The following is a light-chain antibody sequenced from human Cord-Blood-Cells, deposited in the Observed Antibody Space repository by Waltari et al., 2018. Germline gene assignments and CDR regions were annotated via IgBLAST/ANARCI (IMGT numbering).Light chain of an antibody. V-gene: IGLV2-8*01. CDR3: SSYAGSNNLV. CDR2: EVS. J-gene: IGLJ3*02. Sequence: QSALTQPPSASGSPGQSVTISCTGTSRDVGGYNYVSWYQQHPGKAPKLMIYEVSKWPSGVPDRFSGSKSGNTASLTVSGLQAEDEADYYCSSYAGSNNLVFGGGTKLTVL. CDR1: SRDVGGYNY.